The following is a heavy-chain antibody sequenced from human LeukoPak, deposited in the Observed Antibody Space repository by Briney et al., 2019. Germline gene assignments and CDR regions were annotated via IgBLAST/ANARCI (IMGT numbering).Heavy chain of an antibody. V-gene: IGHV3-21*01. D-gene: IGHD3-9*01. CDR2: ISSSSSYI. J-gene: IGHJ4*02. CDR1: GFTFSSYS. CDR3: ARAVEPYYDILTGYMTYFDY. Sequence: PGGSLRLSCAASGFTFSSYSINWVRQAPGKGLEWVSSISSSSSYIYYADSVKGRFTISRDNAKNSLYLQMNSLRAEDTAVYYCARAVEPYYDILTGYMTYFDYWGQGTLVTVSS.